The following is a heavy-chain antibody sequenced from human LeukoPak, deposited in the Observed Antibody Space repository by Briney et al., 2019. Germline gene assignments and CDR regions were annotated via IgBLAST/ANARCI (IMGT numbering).Heavy chain of an antibody. D-gene: IGHD5-18*01. CDR3: ARGYGPLSWFDP. V-gene: IGHV1-18*01. Sequence: RASVTVSCKASGGTFSSYAISWVRQAPGQGLEWMGWISAYNGNTNYAQKLQGRVTMTTDTSTSTAYMELRSLRSDDTAVYYCARGYGPLSWFDPWGQGTLVTVSS. J-gene: IGHJ5*02. CDR2: ISAYNGNT. CDR1: GGTFSSYA.